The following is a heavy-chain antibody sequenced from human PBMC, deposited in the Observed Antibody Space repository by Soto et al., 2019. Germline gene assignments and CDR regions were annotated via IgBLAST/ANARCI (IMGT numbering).Heavy chain of an antibody. V-gene: IGHV4-28*01. CDR3: ARKPPAVDRFDY. CDR1: GDPIRTHNW. J-gene: IGHJ4*02. CDR2: IHYSEGT. D-gene: IGHD2-2*01. Sequence: SDTLSLTCAVSGDPIRTHNWWGWIRQPPGKGLGWIGYIHYSEGTYYTPSLESRVTMSMDTSKNQFSLKLTSVTAVDTAVYYCARKPPAVDRFDYWGQGTLVTVSS.